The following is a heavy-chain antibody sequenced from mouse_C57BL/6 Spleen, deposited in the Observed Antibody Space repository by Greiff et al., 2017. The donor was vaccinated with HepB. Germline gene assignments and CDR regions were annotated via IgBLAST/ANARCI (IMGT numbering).Heavy chain of an antibody. CDR1: GYSITSGYY. CDR3: AGDYDGAWFAY. V-gene: IGHV3-6*01. J-gene: IGHJ3*01. CDR2: ISYDGSN. Sequence: EVQLVESGPGLVKPSQSLSLTCSVTGYSITSGYYWNWIRQFPGNKLEWMGYISYDGSNNYNPSLKNRISITRDTSKNQFFLKLNSVTTEDTATYYCAGDYDGAWFAYWGQGTLVTVSA. D-gene: IGHD2-4*01.